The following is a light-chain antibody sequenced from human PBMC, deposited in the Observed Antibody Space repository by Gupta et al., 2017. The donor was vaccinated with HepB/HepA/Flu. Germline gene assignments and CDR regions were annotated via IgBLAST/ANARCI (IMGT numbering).Light chain of an antibody. CDR2: DAT. Sequence: ETVLTQSPGTLSLSPGERATLSCRASQSVTTYVAWYQQKLGQAPRLIIFDATNRATGIPARFSGSGSGTDFTLTISSLEPEDFAVYYCQQRGSCTITFGQGTRLEIK. CDR3: QQRGSCTIT. V-gene: IGKV3-11*01. CDR1: QSVTTY. J-gene: IGKJ5*01.